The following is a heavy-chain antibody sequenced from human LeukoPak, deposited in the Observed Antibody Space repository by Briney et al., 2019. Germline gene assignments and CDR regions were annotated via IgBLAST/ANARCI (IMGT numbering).Heavy chain of an antibody. J-gene: IGHJ6*02. V-gene: IGHV1-2*02. CDR1: GYTFTGYY. Sequence: ASVKVSCKASGYTFTGYYMHWVRQAPGQGLEWMGWINPNSGGTNYAQKFQGRVTMTRDTSISTAYMELSRLRSDDTAVYYCARDRYYYYYYGMDAWGQGTTVTVSS. CDR2: INPNSGGT. CDR3: ARDRYYYYYYGMDA.